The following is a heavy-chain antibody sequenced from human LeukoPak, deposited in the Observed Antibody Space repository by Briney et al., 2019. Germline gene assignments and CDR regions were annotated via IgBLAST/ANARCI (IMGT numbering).Heavy chain of an antibody. CDR2: IIPIFGTA. CDR1: GGTFSSYA. Sequence: SVKVSCKASGGTFSSYAISWVRQAPGQGLEWMGRIIPIFGTANYAQKFQGRVTITTDDSTSTAYMELSSLRSEDTAVYYCARGRLRLGLPGFDYWGQGTLVTVPS. V-gene: IGHV1-69*05. CDR3: ARGRLRLGLPGFDY. J-gene: IGHJ4*02. D-gene: IGHD3-16*01.